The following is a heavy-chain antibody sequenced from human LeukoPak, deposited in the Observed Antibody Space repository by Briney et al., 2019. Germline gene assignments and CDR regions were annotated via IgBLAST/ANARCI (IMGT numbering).Heavy chain of an antibody. CDR1: GFTFSSYS. J-gene: IGHJ4*02. D-gene: IGHD3-22*01. Sequence: GGSLRLSCAASGFTFSSYSIYWVRQAPGEGLEWVSSISSSSRYINYADSVKGRFTVSRDNSKNTLYLQMNSLRAEDTAVYYCAKDSNYYGSSAYPPRFDYWGQGTLVTVSS. CDR3: AKDSNYYGSSAYPPRFDY. V-gene: IGHV3-21*04. CDR2: ISSSSRYI.